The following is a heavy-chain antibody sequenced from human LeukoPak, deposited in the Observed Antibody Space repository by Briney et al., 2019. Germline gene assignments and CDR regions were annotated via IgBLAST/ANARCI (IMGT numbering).Heavy chain of an antibody. J-gene: IGHJ4*02. Sequence: SETLSLTCTVSGGSISSYYWSWIRQPPGKGLGWIGYIYYSGSTNYNPSLKSRVTISVDTSKNQFSLKLSSVTAADTAVYYCARKRYTAMGYFDYWGQGTLVTVSS. CDR3: ARKRYTAMGYFDY. CDR1: GGSISSYY. D-gene: IGHD5-18*01. CDR2: IYYSGST. V-gene: IGHV4-59*01.